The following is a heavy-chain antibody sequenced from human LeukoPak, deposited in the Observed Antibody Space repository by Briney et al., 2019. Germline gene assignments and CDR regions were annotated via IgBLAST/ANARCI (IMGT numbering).Heavy chain of an antibody. CDR2: ISYDGSNK. J-gene: IGHJ5*02. D-gene: IGHD4-23*01. Sequence: GGSLRLSCAASGFTFSSYAMHWVRQAPGKGLEWVAVISYDGSNKYYADSVKSRFTISRDNSKNTLYLQMNSLRAEDTAVYYCARDHYGGNSPWGQGTLVTVSS. CDR1: GFTFSSYA. CDR3: ARDHYGGNSP. V-gene: IGHV3-30-3*01.